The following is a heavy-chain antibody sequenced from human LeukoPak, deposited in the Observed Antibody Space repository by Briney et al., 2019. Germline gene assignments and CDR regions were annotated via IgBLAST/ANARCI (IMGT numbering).Heavy chain of an antibody. V-gene: IGHV5-51*01. CDR1: GYSFTTYW. D-gene: IGHD3-10*02. CDR3: ARRGIVFGNDDAFDI. CDR2: IYPGDPDT. J-gene: IGHJ3*02. Sequence: GESLKISCKGPGYSFTTYWIGWVRQMPGKGLEWMGIIYPGDPDTRYSPSFQGQVTISADKSISTAYLQWSSLKASDTAMYYCARRGIVFGNDDAFDIWGQGTMVTVSS.